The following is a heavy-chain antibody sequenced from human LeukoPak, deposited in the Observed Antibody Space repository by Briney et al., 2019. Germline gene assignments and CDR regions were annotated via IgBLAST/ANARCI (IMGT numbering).Heavy chain of an antibody. CDR2: IYYTGST. CDR3: ARLSKGRYFDYIFES. J-gene: IGHJ4*02. V-gene: IGHV4-39*01. CDR1: GDSISSTTYY. D-gene: IGHD3-9*01. Sequence: SETLSLTCTVSGDSISSTTYYWGWIRQPPGKGLEWMANIYYTGSTYSNPSLKSRVSMSVYTSKYQFSLTMSSLTAADTAVYFCARLSKGRYFDYIFESWGQGTLVTVSS.